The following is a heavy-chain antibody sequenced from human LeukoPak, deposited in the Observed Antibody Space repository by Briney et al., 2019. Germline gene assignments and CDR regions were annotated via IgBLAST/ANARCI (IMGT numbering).Heavy chain of an antibody. CDR2: ISYDGSNK. V-gene: IGHV3-30*18. J-gene: IGHJ4*02. CDR1: GLTFSSYG. Sequence: GGSLRLSCAASGLTFSSYGMHWVGQAPGKGLEWVAVISYDGSNKYYADSVKGRFTISRDNSKNTLYLQMNSLRAEDTAVYYCAKDVEGGVDYWGQGTLVTVSS. CDR3: AKDVEGGVDY. D-gene: IGHD1-1*01.